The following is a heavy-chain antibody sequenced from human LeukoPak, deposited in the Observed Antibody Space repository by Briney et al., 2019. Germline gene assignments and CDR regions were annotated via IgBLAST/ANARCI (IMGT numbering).Heavy chain of an antibody. CDR3: ARLYGDYSPPSGMDV. CDR2: IHYSGST. Sequence: PSETLSLTCTVSGGSISSYYWSWIRRPPGKGLEWIGYIHYSGSTNYNPSLKSRVTISVDTSKNQFSLKLSSVTAADTAVYYCARLYGDYSPPSGMDVWGQGTTVTVSS. V-gene: IGHV4-59*01. CDR1: GGSISSYY. D-gene: IGHD4-17*01. J-gene: IGHJ6*02.